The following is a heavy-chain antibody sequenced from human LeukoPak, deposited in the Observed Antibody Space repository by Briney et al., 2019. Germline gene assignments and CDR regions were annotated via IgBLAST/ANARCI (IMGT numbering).Heavy chain of an antibody. D-gene: IGHD6-25*01. J-gene: IGHJ4*02. CDR3: ARVRQRYYFDY. V-gene: IGHV3-53*01. Sequence: GGSLRLSCAASGFTVSSNYMSWVRQAPGKGLEWVSVIYSGGGTYYADSVKGRFTISRDNSKNTLYLQMNSLRAEDTAVYYCARVRQRYYFDYWGQGTLVTVSS. CDR2: IYSGGGT. CDR1: GFTVSSNY.